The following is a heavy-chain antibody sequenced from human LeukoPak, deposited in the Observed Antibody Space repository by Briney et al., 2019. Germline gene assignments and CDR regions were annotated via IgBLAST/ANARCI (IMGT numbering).Heavy chain of an antibody. V-gene: IGHV4-39*07. CDR1: GGSISDSRYY. Sequence: SETLSLTCTASGGSISDSRYYWGWIRQSPGEGLDWIGTINYSGRTYYNPSLKSRVTISIDTSKNQFSLELNSVTAADTVVYCCAREGVQPGAFDIWGQGTMVTVSS. D-gene: IGHD2-2*01. CDR3: AREGVQPGAFDI. CDR2: INYSGRT. J-gene: IGHJ3*02.